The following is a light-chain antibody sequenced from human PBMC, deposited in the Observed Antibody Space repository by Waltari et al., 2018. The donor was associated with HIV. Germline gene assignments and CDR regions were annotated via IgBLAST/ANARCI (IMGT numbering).Light chain of an antibody. CDR2: RAT. CDR3: QVWDRSTDVV. Sequence: SYELAQPLSVSVALGQTAKITCGAHNVGSRNVHWYKQEPVQSPVLVMYRATNRPSGIAQRFSGSNSGNTATLTISGAQAGDEADYDCQVWDRSTDVVFGGGTKRAVL. V-gene: IGLV3-9*01. J-gene: IGLJ2*01. CDR1: NVGSRN.